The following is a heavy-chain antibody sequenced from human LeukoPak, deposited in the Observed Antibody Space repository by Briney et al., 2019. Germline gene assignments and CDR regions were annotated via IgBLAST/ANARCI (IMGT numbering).Heavy chain of an antibody. J-gene: IGHJ5*02. D-gene: IGHD3-22*01. CDR1: GGTFSSYA. CDR3: ARVQGYYDSSGYPFFWFDP. V-gene: IGHV1-69*01. Sequence: ASVKVSCKASGGTFSSYAISWVRQAPGQGLEWMGGIIPIFGTANYAQKFQGRVTITADESTSTAYMELSSLRSEDTAVYYCARVQGYYDSSGYPFFWFDPWGQGTLVTVSS. CDR2: IIPIFGTA.